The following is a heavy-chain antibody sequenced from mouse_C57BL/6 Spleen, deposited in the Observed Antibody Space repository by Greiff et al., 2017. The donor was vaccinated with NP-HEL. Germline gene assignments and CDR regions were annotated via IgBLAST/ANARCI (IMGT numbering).Heavy chain of an antibody. J-gene: IGHJ4*01. CDR1: GYTFTDYN. CDR3: ARRGSNDGMDY. Sequence: EVQLQQSGPELVKPGASVKIPCKASGYTFTDYNMDWVTQSPGTSLEWIGDINPNNGGTIYNQKFKGKATLTVDKSSSTAYMELRSLTSEDTAVYYCARRGSNDGMDYWGQGTSVTVSS. D-gene: IGHD2-5*01. V-gene: IGHV1-18*01. CDR2: INPNNGGT.